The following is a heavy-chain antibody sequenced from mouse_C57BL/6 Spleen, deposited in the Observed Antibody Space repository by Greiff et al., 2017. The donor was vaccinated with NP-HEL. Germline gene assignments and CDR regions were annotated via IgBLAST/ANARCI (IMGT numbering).Heavy chain of an antibody. CDR2: IYPGDGDT. J-gene: IGHJ1*03. V-gene: IGHV1-80*01. Sequence: VQLQQSGAELVKPGASVKISCKASGYAFSSYWMNWVKQRPGKGLEWIGQIYPGDGDTNYNGKFKGKATLTADKASSTAYMQLSSLTSEDSAVYCCARGGTVTWYFDVWGTGTTVTVSS. D-gene: IGHD1-1*01. CDR3: ARGGTVTWYFDV. CDR1: GYAFSSYW.